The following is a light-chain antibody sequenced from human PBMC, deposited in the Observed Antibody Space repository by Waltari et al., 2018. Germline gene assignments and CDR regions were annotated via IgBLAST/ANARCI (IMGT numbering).Light chain of an antibody. CDR1: RSNLGAAND. Sequence: QSELTQPPSVSGAPGQTVTISCTGRRSNLGAANDVHWYQQVAGTVPKLLISRNTNRPSGVPDRFAASKSGTSASLAISGLQAEDEAVYYCQSYDSSLSAWVFGGGTTLTVL. CDR2: RNT. CDR3: QSYDSSLSAWV. V-gene: IGLV1-40*01. J-gene: IGLJ3*02.